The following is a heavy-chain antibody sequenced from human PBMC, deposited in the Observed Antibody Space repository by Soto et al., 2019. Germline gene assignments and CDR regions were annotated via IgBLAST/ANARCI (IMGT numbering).Heavy chain of an antibody. CDR1: GDTFSSYA. Sequence: QVQLVQSGAEVKKPGSSVKVSCTASGDTFSSYAINWVRQAPGQGLEWMGGIIPMFGTANYAQKFKGRVTITAGESTSTFYMELSSLRSEDTAVYYCARVCAAHYYDSSGYYSPLDYWGQGTLVTVSS. D-gene: IGHD3-22*01. CDR3: ARVCAAHYYDSSGYYSPLDY. J-gene: IGHJ4*02. CDR2: IIPMFGTA. V-gene: IGHV1-69*01.